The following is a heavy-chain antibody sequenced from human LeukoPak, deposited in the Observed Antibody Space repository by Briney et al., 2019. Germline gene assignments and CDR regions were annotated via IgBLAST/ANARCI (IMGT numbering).Heavy chain of an antibody. Sequence: PGGSLRLSCAASGFTFSSFGMHWVRQAPGKGLEWVAFIRYDGSNKYYVDSVKGRFTISRDNSKNTLYLQMNSLRAEDTAVYYCARAVTMVRGVIINYCYYMDVWGKGTTVTVSS. CDR1: GFTFSSFG. D-gene: IGHD3-10*01. V-gene: IGHV3-30*02. CDR3: ARAVTMVRGVIINYCYYMDV. J-gene: IGHJ6*03. CDR2: IRYDGSNK.